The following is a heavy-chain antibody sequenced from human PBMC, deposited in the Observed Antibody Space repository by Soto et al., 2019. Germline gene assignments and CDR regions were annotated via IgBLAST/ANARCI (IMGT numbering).Heavy chain of an antibody. CDR3: ARRGPQLYDFWSGPEAYYFDY. CDR1: GGSISSYY. CDR2: IYYSGST. D-gene: IGHD3-3*01. Sequence: SETLSLTCTVSGGSISSYYWSWIRQPPGKGLEWIGYIYYSGSTNYNPSLKSRVTISVDTSKNQFSLKLSSVTAADTAVYYCARRGPQLYDFWSGPEAYYFDYWGQGTLVTVS. V-gene: IGHV4-59*01. J-gene: IGHJ4*02.